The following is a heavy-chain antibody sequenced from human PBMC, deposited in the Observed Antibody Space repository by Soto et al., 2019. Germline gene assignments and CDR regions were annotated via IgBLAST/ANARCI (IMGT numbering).Heavy chain of an antibody. D-gene: IGHD6-19*01. J-gene: IGHJ4*02. V-gene: IGHV3-23*01. CDR1: GFTFSSYA. Sequence: EVQLLESGGGLVQPGGSLRLSCAASGFTFSSYAMSCFRQAPGKGLEWVSGISGSGGSTYYADSVKGRFTISRDNSTNAMYLQMNSMRAEDTAVYDSAKDQIAVAGYDFDYWGQGTLVTVSS. CDR3: AKDQIAVAGYDFDY. CDR2: ISGSGGST.